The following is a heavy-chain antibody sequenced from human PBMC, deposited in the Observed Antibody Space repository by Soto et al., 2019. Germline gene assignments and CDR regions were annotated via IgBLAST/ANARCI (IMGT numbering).Heavy chain of an antibody. V-gene: IGHV1-18*01. J-gene: IGHJ4*02. D-gene: IGHD3-16*02. CDR2: ISAYNGNT. CDR1: GYTFTSYG. CDR3: ARGEKNYDYVWGSYRYRLFDY. Sequence: VKVSCKASGYTFTSYGISWVRQAPGQGLEWMGWISAYNGNTNYAQKLQGRVTMTTDTSTSTAYMELRSLRDEDTAVYYCARGEKNYDYVWGSYRYRLFDYWGQGTLVTVSS.